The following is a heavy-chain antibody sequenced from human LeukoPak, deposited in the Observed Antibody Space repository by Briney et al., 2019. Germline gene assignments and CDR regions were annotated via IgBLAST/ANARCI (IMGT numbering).Heavy chain of an antibody. CDR3: ARGGGYYDFWSGYEYYYYYHMDV. V-gene: IGHV4-34*01. J-gene: IGHJ6*03. CDR1: GGSFSGYY. CDR2: INHSGST. D-gene: IGHD3-3*01. Sequence: PSETLSLTCAVYGGSFSGYYWSWIRQPPGKGLEWIGEINHSGSTNYNPSLKSRVTISVDTSENQFSLKLSSVTAADTAVYYCARGGGYYDFWSGYEYYYYYHMDVWGKGTTVTVSS.